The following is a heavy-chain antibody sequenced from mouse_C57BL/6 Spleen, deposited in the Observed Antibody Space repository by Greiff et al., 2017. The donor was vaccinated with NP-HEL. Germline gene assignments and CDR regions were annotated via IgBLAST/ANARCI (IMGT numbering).Heavy chain of an antibody. V-gene: IGHV6-3*01. CDR1: GFTFSNYW. D-gene: IGHD1-1*01. CDR2: IRLKSDNYAT. CDR3: TGERNYYGSSDY. Sequence: EVKVEESGGGLVQPGGSMKLSCVASGFTFSNYWMNWVRQSPEKGLEWVAQIRLKSDNYATHYAESVKGRFTISRDDSKSSVYLQMNNLRAEDTGIYYCTGERNYYGSSDYWGQGTTLTVSS. J-gene: IGHJ2*01.